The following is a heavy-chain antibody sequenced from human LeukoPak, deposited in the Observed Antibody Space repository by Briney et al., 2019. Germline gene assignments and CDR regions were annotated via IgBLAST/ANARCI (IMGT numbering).Heavy chain of an antibody. D-gene: IGHD3-22*01. J-gene: IGHJ4*02. Sequence: PSETLSLTCTVSGDSISSYYWSWLRQPPGKRLEWIGYVSNIETTNYNPSLKSRVTISVDTSKNQFSLRLNSVTAADTAVYYCARPPQYYDTSGYSVWGQGTLVTVSS. CDR3: ARPPQYYDTSGYSV. CDR2: VSNIETT. V-gene: IGHV4-59*01. CDR1: GDSISSYY.